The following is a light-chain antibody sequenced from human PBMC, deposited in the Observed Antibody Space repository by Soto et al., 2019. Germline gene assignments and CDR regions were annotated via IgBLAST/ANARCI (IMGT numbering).Light chain of an antibody. V-gene: IGLV2-8*01. CDR3: SSYAGSDNYV. J-gene: IGLJ1*01. Sequence: QSALTQPPSASGSPGQSVTISCIGTSSDVGGYNSVSWYQHHPGKAPKLMIYEVSKRPSGVPDRFSGSKSANTASLTVSRLQAEDAADYYCSSYAGSDNYVFGTGTKLTVL. CDR2: EVS. CDR1: SSDVGGYNS.